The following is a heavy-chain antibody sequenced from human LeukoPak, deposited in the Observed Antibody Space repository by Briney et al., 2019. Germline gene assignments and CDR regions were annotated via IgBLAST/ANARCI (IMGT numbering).Heavy chain of an antibody. J-gene: IGHJ4*02. CDR3: ARGIDY. V-gene: IGHV4-34*01. CDR1: GGSFSGYY. Sequence: EPSETLSLICAVYGGSFSGYYWSWIRQPPGKGLEWIGEINHSGSTNYNPSLKSRVTISVDTSKNQFSLKLSSVTAADTAVYYCARGIDYWGQGTLVTVSS. CDR2: INHSGST.